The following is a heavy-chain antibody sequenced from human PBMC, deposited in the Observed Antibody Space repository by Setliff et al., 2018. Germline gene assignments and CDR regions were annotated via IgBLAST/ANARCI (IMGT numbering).Heavy chain of an antibody. CDR2: FDPEDEET. J-gene: IGHJ4*02. D-gene: IGHD6-25*01. V-gene: IGHV1-69*10. CDR3: ARDLYNSGSDY. CDR1: GGTFSSYA. Sequence: SVKVSCKASGGTFSSYAISWVRQAPGQGLEWMGGFDPEDEETIYAQKFQGRVTMTEDTSISTAYMDLSRLRSDDTAVYYCARDLYNSGSDYWGQGTLVTVSS.